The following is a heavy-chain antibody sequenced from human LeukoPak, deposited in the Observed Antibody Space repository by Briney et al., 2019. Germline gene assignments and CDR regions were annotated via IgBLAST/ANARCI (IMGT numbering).Heavy chain of an antibody. Sequence: SETLSLTCAVSGGPFSGYYWSWLRQPPGKGLEWIGEIYHSGSTNYNPSLKSRVTISVDTSKNQFSLRLSSVTAADTAVYYCAGRRGPGSVGPGRQSYYYYYGMDVWG. CDR3: AGRRGPGSVGPGRQSYYYYYGMDV. V-gene: IGHV4-34*01. CDR2: IYHSGST. D-gene: IGHD3-10*01. CDR1: GGPFSGYY. J-gene: IGHJ6*01.